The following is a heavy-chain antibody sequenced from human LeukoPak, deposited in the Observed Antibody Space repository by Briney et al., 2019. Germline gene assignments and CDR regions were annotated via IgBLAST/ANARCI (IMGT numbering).Heavy chain of an antibody. V-gene: IGHV4-34*01. CDR2: INHSGST. D-gene: IGHD6-19*01. CDR3: ARGRGIAVAAGIVGIVFDY. J-gene: IGHJ4*01. Sequence: SETLSLTCAVYGGSFSGYYWSWIRQPPGKGLEWIGEINHSGSTNCNPSLKSRVTISVDTSKNQFSLKLSSVTAADTAVYYCARGRGIAVAAGIVGIVFDYWGHGTLVTVSS. CDR1: GGSFSGYY.